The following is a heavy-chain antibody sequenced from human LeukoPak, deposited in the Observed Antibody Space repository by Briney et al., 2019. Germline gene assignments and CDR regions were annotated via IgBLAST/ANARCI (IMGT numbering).Heavy chain of an antibody. J-gene: IGHJ4*02. Sequence: GGSLRLSCAASGFTLSSYAMRCVRQAPGKGLEWVSTITGTSGITYYADSVKGRFTISRDNSKNTLYLQMNSLRAEDTAVYYCAKRSVAGKKAFDYWGQGTLVTVSS. CDR3: AKRSVAGKKAFDY. V-gene: IGHV3-23*01. CDR2: ITGTSGIT. D-gene: IGHD6-19*01. CDR1: GFTLSSYA.